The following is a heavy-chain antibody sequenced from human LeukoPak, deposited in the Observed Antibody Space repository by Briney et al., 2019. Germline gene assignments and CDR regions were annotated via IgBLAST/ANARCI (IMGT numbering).Heavy chain of an antibody. J-gene: IGHJ4*02. CDR2: ISVYNGNT. V-gene: IGHV1-18*01. CDR1: GYTFTNYG. D-gene: IGHD6-13*01. CDR3: ARGPGAYSSSWSFDY. Sequence: ASVKVSCKTSGYTFTNYGISWLRQAPGQGLGWMGWISVYNGNTKYAQKLQGRVTMTTDTSTSTAYMELRSLRSDDTAVYYCARGPGAYSSSWSFDYWGQGTLVTVSS.